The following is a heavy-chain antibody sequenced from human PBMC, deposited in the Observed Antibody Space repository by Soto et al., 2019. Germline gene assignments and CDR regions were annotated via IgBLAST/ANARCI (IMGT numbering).Heavy chain of an antibody. J-gene: IGHJ4*02. CDR1: GDSVSSNSAA. Sequence: SQTLSLTCAISGDSVSSNSAAWNWIRQSPSRCLEWLGMTYYRSKWYNDYAASVKRRITINPDTSKNQFFLQLNSVTPEDTAVYYCARSNISGGYVDYWGQGTLVTVSS. V-gene: IGHV6-1*01. CDR2: TYYRSKWYN. CDR3: ARSNISGGYVDY. D-gene: IGHD6-19*01.